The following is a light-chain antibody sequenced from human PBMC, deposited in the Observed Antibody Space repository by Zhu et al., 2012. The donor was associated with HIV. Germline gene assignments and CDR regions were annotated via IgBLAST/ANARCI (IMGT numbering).Light chain of an antibody. CDR1: QSISSSY. CDR2: RAS. Sequence: IVLTQSPATLSLSPGERATLSCRATQSISSSYLAWYQQKPGQAPRLLLYRASDRATGVPDRVSGSGSGTEFTLSISRLEPEDFAVYYCHLYGTSPGTFGGGTKVEIK. CDR3: HLYGTSPGT. V-gene: IGKV3-20*01. J-gene: IGKJ4*01.